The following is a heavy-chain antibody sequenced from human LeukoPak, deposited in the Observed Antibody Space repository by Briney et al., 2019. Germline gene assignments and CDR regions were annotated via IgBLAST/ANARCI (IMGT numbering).Heavy chain of an antibody. CDR3: ARPDRSSIHSAY. Sequence: ASETLSLTCTVSGGSISSSGYYWGWIRQPPGKGLEWIGCIYYSGCAYYYQSFKSRRAISVDKTKNKFSLKLCSVIDADRAVFYCARPDRSSIHSAYWGQGTRVTASS. D-gene: IGHD6-13*01. J-gene: IGHJ4*02. V-gene: IGHV4-39*01. CDR2: IYYSGCA. CDR1: GGSISSSGYY.